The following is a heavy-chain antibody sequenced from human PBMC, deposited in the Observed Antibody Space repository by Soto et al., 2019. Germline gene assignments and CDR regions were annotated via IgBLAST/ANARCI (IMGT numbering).Heavy chain of an antibody. Sequence: SETLSLTCTVSGGSINSGGYYWILIRQHSGKGLEYIGYIYYSGSTYYNPSLKSRVIISVDTSKNQFSLKLSSVTAADTAVYYCARDPFTDYAFDIWGPGTLVTVSS. CDR1: GGSINSGGYY. CDR2: IYYSGST. J-gene: IGHJ3*02. V-gene: IGHV4-31*03. D-gene: IGHD3-16*01. CDR3: ARDPFTDYAFDI.